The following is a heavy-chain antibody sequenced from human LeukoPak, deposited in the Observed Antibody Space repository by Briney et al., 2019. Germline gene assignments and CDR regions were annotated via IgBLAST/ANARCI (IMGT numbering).Heavy chain of an antibody. CDR2: ISSSSSTI. Sequence: GGSLRLSCAASGFTFSSYSMNWVRQAPGKGLEWVPYISSSSSTIYYADSVKGRFTISRDNAKNSLYLQMNSLRAKDTAVYYCARDGWSTIFGVVITFDYWGQGTLVTVSS. CDR3: ARDGWSTIFGVVITFDY. J-gene: IGHJ4*02. V-gene: IGHV3-48*01. CDR1: GFTFSSYS. D-gene: IGHD3-3*01.